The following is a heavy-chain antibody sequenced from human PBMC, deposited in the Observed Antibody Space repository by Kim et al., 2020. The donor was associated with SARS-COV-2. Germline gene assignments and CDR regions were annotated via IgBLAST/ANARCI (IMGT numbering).Heavy chain of an antibody. J-gene: IGHJ3*01. Sequence: SHPALKGRVTISVDTSKNQLSLKLTSVSAADTALYYCARAGNIYGSDAFDVWGQGTMVTVSS. D-gene: IGHD5-18*01. CDR3: ARAGNIYGSDAFDV. V-gene: IGHV4-59*01.